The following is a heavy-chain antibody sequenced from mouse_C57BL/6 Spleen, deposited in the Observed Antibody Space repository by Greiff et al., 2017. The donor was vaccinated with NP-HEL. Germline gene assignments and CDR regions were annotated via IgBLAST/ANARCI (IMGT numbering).Heavy chain of an antibody. Sequence: EVQLVESGAELVKPGASVKLSCTASGFNIKDYYMHWVKQRTEQGLEWIGRIDPEDGETKYAPKFQGKATITADTSSNTAYLQLSSLTSEDTAVYYCASYYGSSLAWFAYWGQGTLVTVSA. V-gene: IGHV14-2*01. D-gene: IGHD1-1*01. CDR3: ASYYGSSLAWFAY. CDR2: IDPEDGET. J-gene: IGHJ3*01. CDR1: GFNIKDYY.